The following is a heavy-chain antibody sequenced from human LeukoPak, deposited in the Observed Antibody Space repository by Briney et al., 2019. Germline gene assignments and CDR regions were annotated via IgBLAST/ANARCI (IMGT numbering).Heavy chain of an antibody. CDR2: IIPILGIA. CDR3: ARRGDYSDY. CDR1: GGTFSSYA. J-gene: IGHJ4*02. Sequence: ASVKVSCKASGGTFSSYAISWVRQAPGQGLEWMGRIIPILGIANYAQKFQGRVTITADKSTSTAYMELSNLRSEDTAVYYCARRGDYSDYWGQGALVTVSS. V-gene: IGHV1-69*04.